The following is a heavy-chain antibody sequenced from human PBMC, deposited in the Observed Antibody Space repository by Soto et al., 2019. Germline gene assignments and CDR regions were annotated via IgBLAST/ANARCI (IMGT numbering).Heavy chain of an antibody. D-gene: IGHD3-10*01. J-gene: IGHJ5*02. CDR1: GVSVTNGDYY. CDR3: ARQRRGGYWFDP. CDR2: IYYTETT. Sequence: SLSLACAVSGVSVTNGDYYWTWMRQSPGKGLEWIGNIYYTETTNHNPSLNSRLSISIDTSRNQFSLQLTSVTAADTAIYYCARQRRGGYWFDPWGQGTLVTVYS. V-gene: IGHV4-30-4*01.